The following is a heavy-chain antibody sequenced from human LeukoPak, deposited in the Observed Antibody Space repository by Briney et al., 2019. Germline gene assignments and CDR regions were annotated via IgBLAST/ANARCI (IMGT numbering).Heavy chain of an antibody. Sequence: GGSLRLSCAASGFTFSRYAVGWVRQAPGKGLEWVSAISGSGGSTYYADSVKGRFTISRDNSKNTLYLQMNSLRAEDTAVYYCAKDLFDSGGYYIDYWGQGTLVTVSS. CDR2: ISGSGGST. J-gene: IGHJ4*02. CDR1: GFTFSRYA. D-gene: IGHD3-22*01. V-gene: IGHV3-23*01. CDR3: AKDLFDSGGYYIDY.